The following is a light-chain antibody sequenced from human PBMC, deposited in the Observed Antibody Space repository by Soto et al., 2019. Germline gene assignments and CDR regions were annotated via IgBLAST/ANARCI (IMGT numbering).Light chain of an antibody. CDR2: EVS. J-gene: IGLJ2*01. V-gene: IGLV2-18*02. CDR3: SSYTRSSVV. CDR1: SSDFGTYNR. Sequence: QAVVTQPPSVSGSPGQSVTISCTGASSDFGTYNRVSWYQQPPGTAPKLIIYEVSNRPSGVPDRFSGSKSGNTASLTISGLQAEDEADYYCSSYTRSSVVFGRGTKVTVL.